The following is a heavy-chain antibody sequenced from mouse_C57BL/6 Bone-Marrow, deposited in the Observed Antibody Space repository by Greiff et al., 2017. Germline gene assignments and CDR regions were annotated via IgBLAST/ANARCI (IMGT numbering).Heavy chain of an antibody. V-gene: IGHV1-61*01. CDR2: IYPSDSET. Sequence: QVQLQQPGAELVRPGSSVKLSCKASGYTFTSYWMDWVKQRPGQGLEWIGNIYPSDSETHYNQKFKDKATLTVDKSSSTAYMQLSSLTSEDSAVYYCARKVWLPCAMDYWGQGTSVTVSS. CDR3: ARKVWLPCAMDY. CDR1: GYTFTSYW. D-gene: IGHD2-10*02. J-gene: IGHJ4*01.